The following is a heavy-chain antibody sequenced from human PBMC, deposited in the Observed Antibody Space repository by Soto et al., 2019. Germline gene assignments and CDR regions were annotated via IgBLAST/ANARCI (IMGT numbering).Heavy chain of an antibody. CDR3: ARSSTLQDDAFDI. Sequence: SETLSLTCTVSGGSISSYYWSWIRQPPGKGLEWIGHIYYSGSTNYNPSLKSRVTISVDTSKNQFSLKLSSVTAADTAVYYCARSSTLQDDAFDIWGQGTMVTVSS. CDR1: GGSISSYY. D-gene: IGHD6-6*01. CDR2: IYYSGST. J-gene: IGHJ3*02. V-gene: IGHV4-59*01.